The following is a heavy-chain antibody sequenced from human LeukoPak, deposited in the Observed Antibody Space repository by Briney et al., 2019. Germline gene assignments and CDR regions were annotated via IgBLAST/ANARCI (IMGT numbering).Heavy chain of an antibody. Sequence: PGGSLRLSCAASGFTFSSYWMSWVRQAPGKGLEWVANIKQDGSEKYYVDSVKGRFTISRDNAKNSLYLQMNSLRAEDTAVYYCARDSLVLDGYNCPFGYWGQGTLVTVSS. CDR3: ARDSLVLDGYNCPFGY. D-gene: IGHD5-24*01. CDR1: GFTFSSYW. J-gene: IGHJ4*02. CDR2: IKQDGSEK. V-gene: IGHV3-7*01.